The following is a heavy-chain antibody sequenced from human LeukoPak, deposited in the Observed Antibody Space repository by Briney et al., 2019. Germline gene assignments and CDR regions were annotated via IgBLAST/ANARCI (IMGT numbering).Heavy chain of an antibody. V-gene: IGHV1-69*04. Sequence: SVKVSCKASGGTFSSYAISWVRQAPGQGLEWMGRIIPILGIANYAQKFQGRVTITADKSTSTAYMELSSLRSEDTAVYYCARVPIVVVPAAIRQYYFDYWGQGTLVTVSS. D-gene: IGHD2-2*02. CDR1: GGTFSSYA. CDR3: ARVPIVVVPAAIRQYYFDY. J-gene: IGHJ4*02. CDR2: IIPILGIA.